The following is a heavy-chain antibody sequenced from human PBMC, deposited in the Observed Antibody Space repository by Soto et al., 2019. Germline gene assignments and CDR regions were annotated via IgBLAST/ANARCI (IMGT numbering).Heavy chain of an antibody. V-gene: IGHV4-4*02. CDR2: IYHSGAS. J-gene: IGHJ4*02. CDR1: GDSITSRNW. D-gene: IGHD1-1*01. CDR3: VRDLGTGTDY. Sequence: SETLSLTCADSGDSITSRNWWSWVRQAPGKGLEWIGEIYHSGASTYNPSLKSRTTMSVDPSNNHFSLKLTSVTAADTAVYFCVRDLGTGTDYWGRGTLVTVSS.